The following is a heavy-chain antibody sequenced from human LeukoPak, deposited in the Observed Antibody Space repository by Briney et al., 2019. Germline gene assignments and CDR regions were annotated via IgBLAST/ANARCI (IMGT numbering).Heavy chain of an antibody. CDR1: GFTFSSYS. J-gene: IGHJ4*02. V-gene: IGHV3-48*02. CDR2: ISSSSDTI. Sequence: PGGSLRLSCAASGFTFSSYSMNWVRQAPGKGLEWVSYISSSSDTIYYAYSVKGRFTISRDNAKNSLYLQMNSLRDEDTAVYYRARDGYCSSTSCYNFDCSSQPTLVTASS. D-gene: IGHD2-2*03. CDR3: ARDGYCSSTSCYNFDC.